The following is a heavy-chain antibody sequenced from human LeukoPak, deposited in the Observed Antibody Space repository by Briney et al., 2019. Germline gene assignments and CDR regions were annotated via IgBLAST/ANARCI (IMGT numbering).Heavy chain of an antibody. CDR1: GGSFSGYY. D-gene: IGHD3-22*01. CDR3: ASTRRGIVVDDFDY. V-gene: IGHV4-34*01. Sequence: TSETLSLTCAVYGGSFSGYYWSWIRQPPGKGLEWIGEINHSGSTNYNPSLKSRVTISVDTSKNQFSLKLSSVTAADTAVYYCASTRRGIVVDDFDYWGQGTLVTVSS. J-gene: IGHJ4*02. CDR2: INHSGST.